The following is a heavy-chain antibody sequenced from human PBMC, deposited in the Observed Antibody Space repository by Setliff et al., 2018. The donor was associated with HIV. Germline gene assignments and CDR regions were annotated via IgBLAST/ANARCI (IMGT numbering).Heavy chain of an antibody. J-gene: IGHJ3*02. CDR3: ARMGAKHAFDI. CDR1: GFSFRSYA. Sequence: GGSLRLSCAASGFSFRSYAVSWVRQAPGKGLEWVSVISGSGDITYYRESVKGRFTVSRDNSNNTVYLQMNSLRAEDTAVYYCARMGAKHAFDIWGQGTMVTVSS. V-gene: IGHV3-23*01. CDR2: ISGSGDIT. D-gene: IGHD1-26*01.